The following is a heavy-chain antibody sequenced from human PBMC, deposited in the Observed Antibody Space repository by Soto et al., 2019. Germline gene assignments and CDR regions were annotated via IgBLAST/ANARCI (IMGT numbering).Heavy chain of an antibody. CDR3: ARDVQDTAMVNEGLVD. V-gene: IGHV1-69*12. J-gene: IGHJ4*02. Sequence: QVQLVQSGAEVKKPGSSVKVSCKASGGTFSSYAISWVRQAPGQGLEWMGGIIPIFGTVNYAQKFQGRVTITADESTSTAYMELSSLRSEDTAVYYCARDVQDTAMVNEGLVDWGQGTLVTVSS. D-gene: IGHD5-18*01. CDR1: GGTFSSYA. CDR2: IIPIFGTV.